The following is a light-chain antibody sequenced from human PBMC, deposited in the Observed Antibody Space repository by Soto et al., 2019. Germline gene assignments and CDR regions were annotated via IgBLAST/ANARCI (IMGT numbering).Light chain of an antibody. Sequence: DIVMTQSPLSLPVTPGEPASISCRSSQSLLYSNGYNYLDWYLQKPGQSPQLLIYLGSSRASGVPERVSSSGSGTDFTLKISRVEAEDVGIYYCMQTLQTRAFGQGTKVEIK. CDR3: MQTLQTRA. CDR2: LGS. J-gene: IGKJ1*01. CDR1: QSLLYSNGYNY. V-gene: IGKV2-28*01.